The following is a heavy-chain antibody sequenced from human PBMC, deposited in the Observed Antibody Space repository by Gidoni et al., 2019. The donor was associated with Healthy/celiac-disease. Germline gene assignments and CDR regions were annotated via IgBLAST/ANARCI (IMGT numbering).Heavy chain of an antibody. V-gene: IGHV1-8*01. D-gene: IGHD1-26*01. Sequence: QVQRVQSGAEVKKPGASVKVSCKASGYTFTSYDINWVRQATGKGLEWMGWMNPNSGNTGYAQKFQGRVTMTRNTSISTAYMELSSLRSEDTAVYYCASTPLGSGSAGYAFDIWGQGTMVTVSS. CDR1: GYTFTSYD. CDR3: ASTPLGSGSAGYAFDI. CDR2: MNPNSGNT. J-gene: IGHJ3*02.